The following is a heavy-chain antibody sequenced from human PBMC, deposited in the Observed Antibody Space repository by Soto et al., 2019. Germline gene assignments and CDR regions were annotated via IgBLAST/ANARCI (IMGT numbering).Heavy chain of an antibody. J-gene: IGHJ5*02. CDR3: ARVKDRYSYGRKPYNWFDP. D-gene: IGHD5-18*01. CDR1: GFTFSSYG. V-gene: IGHV3-33*01. Sequence: GGSLRLSCAASGFTFSSYGMHWVRQAPGKGLEWVAVIWYDGSNKYYADSVKGRFTISRDNSKNTLYLQMNSLRAEDTAVYYCARVKDRYSYGRKPYNWFDPWGQGTLVTVSS. CDR2: IWYDGSNK.